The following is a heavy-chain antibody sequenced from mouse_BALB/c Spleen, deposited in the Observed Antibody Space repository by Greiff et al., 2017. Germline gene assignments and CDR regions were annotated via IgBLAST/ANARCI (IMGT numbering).Heavy chain of an antibody. CDR1: GFSLTSYG. J-gene: IGHJ3*01. D-gene: IGHD5-1*01. Sequence: QVQLKESGPGLVQPSQSLSITCTVSGFSLTSYGVHWVRQSPGKGLEWLGVIWSGGSTDYNAAFISRLSISKDNSKSQVFFKMNSLQANDTAIYYCARSGTLYSSWFAYWGQGTLVTVSA. CDR2: IWSGGST. CDR3: ARSGTLYSSWFAY. V-gene: IGHV2-2*02.